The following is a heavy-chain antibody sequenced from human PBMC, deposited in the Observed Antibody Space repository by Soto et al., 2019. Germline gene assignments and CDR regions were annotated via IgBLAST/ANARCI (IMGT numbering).Heavy chain of an antibody. J-gene: IGHJ3*02. CDR1: GFTFSTYG. CDR3: AKDWRASLPGDAFDI. D-gene: IGHD3-3*01. Sequence: QVQLVESGGGVVQPGRSLRLSCAASGFTFSTYGMHWVRQAPGKGLEWVGVITYDGSNKFYADSVKGRFTISREKSKNTLYLQMNSLRVEDAAVYYCAKDWRASLPGDAFDIWGQGTMVTVSS. V-gene: IGHV3-30*18. CDR2: ITYDGSNK.